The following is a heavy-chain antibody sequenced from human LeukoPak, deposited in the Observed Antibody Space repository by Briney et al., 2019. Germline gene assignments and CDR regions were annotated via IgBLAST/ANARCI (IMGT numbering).Heavy chain of an antibody. CDR2: ISSGASTM. D-gene: IGHD6-19*01. Sequence: GGSLRLSCAASGFIIISVEIYWVCQAPGKGLEWVAYISSGASTMYYADSVKGRFTISIDDAKNSLFLQMNSLRAEDTAIYYCALLAVASDFDYWDQGNLVTVSS. J-gene: IGHJ4*02. CDR1: GFIIISVE. V-gene: IGHV3-48*03. CDR3: ALLAVASDFDY.